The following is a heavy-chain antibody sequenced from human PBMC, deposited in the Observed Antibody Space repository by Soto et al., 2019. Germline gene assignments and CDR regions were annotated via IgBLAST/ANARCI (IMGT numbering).Heavy chain of an antibody. V-gene: IGHV3-33*01. CDR1: GFTFSSYG. Sequence: QVQLVESGGGVVQPGRSLRLSCAASGFTFSSYGMHWVRQAPGKGLEWVAVIWYDGSNKYYADSVKGRFTISRDNSKNTLDRQMNSLRAEDTAVYYCARVLAAAGSAHFDYWGQGTLVTVSS. CDR2: IWYDGSNK. CDR3: ARVLAAAGSAHFDY. J-gene: IGHJ4*02. D-gene: IGHD6-13*01.